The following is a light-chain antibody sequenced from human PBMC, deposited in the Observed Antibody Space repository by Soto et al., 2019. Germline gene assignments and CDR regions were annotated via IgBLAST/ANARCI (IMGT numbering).Light chain of an antibody. Sequence: QSALAQPASVSGSPGQSITISCTGVSSDIGGYNYVSWYQQHPGRAPRLLFLEVTNRPSGVPDRFSGSKSGNTASLIIRGLQAEDESDYFCSSYSSKTPPYVFGTGTKVTVL. CDR1: SSDIGGYNY. CDR3: SSYSSKTPPYV. V-gene: IGLV2-14*01. J-gene: IGLJ1*01. CDR2: EVT.